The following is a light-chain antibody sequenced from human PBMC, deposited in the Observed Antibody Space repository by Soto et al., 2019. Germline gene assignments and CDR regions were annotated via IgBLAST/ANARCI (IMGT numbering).Light chain of an antibody. V-gene: IGKV3-20*01. J-gene: IGKJ5*01. CDR1: QSLTNSY. Sequence: DIVLTQCPYTLSFSPFNMCSLSFSASQSLTNSYIAWYQVKPGQAPRLLIYDTSSRATGIPDRFSGSGSGTDFTLTITRLEPEDFAVFYCQQYGTSEIIFGQGTRLEIK. CDR2: DTS. CDR3: QQYGTSEII.